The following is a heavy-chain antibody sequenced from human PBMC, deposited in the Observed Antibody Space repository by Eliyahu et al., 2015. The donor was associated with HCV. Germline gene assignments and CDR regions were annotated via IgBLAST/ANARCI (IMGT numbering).Heavy chain of an antibody. V-gene: IGHV4-39*01. CDR2: VYYRERT. CDR1: GGSISSTSYY. J-gene: IGHJ3*02. Sequence: QLQLQESGPGLVKPSETLSLTCTVSGGSISSTSYYWGWIRQPPGKGLEWIGTVYYRERTYSNASLKSRVTISVDTSKSQFSLNLSSVTAADTGVYYCAGVSGSGAFDIWGQGTMVTISS. D-gene: IGHD3-10*01. CDR3: AGVSGSGAFDI.